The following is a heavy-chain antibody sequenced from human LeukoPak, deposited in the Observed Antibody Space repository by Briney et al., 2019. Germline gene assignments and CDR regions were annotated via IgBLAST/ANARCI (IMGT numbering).Heavy chain of an antibody. CDR2: IWYDGSNK. Sequence: PGGSLGLSCAASGFTFSSYGMHWVRQAPGKGLEWVAVIWYDGSNKYYADSVKVRFTISRDNSKNTLYLQMNSLRAEDTAVYYCAKGLDSSGWYSDYWGQGTLVTVSS. CDR1: GFTFSSYG. J-gene: IGHJ4*02. D-gene: IGHD6-19*01. CDR3: AKGLDSSGWYSDY. V-gene: IGHV3-33*06.